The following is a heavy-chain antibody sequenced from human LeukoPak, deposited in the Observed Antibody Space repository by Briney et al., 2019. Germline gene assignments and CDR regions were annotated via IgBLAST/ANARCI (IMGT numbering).Heavy chain of an antibody. CDR1: GFTFSSYA. CDR2: ISGSGGST. D-gene: IGHD1-1*01. CDR3: AKTDWNDGGAFDI. V-gene: IGHV3-23*01. Sequence: GGSLTLSCAASGFTFSSYAMSWVRQAPGKGLEWVSAISGSGGSTYYADSVKGRFTISRDNSKNTLYLQMNSLRAEDTAVYYCAKTDWNDGGAFDIWGQGTMVTVSS. J-gene: IGHJ3*02.